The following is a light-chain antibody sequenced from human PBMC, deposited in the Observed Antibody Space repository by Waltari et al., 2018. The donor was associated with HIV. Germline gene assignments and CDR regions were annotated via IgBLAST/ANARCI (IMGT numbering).Light chain of an antibody. CDR3: CSYAGSSTLEV. V-gene: IGLV2-23*01. Sequence: QSALTQPASVSGSPGQSITILCTGTSSAVGSYNPFSWYQQHPGKAPKLMIYEGSKRPSGVSNRFSGSKSGNTASLTISGLQAEDEADYYCCSYAGSSTLEVFGGGTKLTVL. CDR2: EGS. CDR1: SSAVGSYNP. J-gene: IGLJ2*01.